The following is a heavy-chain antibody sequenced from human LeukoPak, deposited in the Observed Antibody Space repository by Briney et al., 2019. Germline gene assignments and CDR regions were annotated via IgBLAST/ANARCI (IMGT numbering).Heavy chain of an antibody. CDR1: GFTFSSYA. J-gene: IGHJ4*02. D-gene: IGHD3-10*01. V-gene: IGHV3-23*01. CDR3: AKYYYGSGSKGYFDY. CDR2: ISGRGGST. Sequence: GGSLRLSCAASGFTFSSYAMSWVRQAPGKGLEWVSTISGRGGSTYYADSVKGRFTISRDNSKNTLYLQMNSVRAEDTAVYYWAKYYYGSGSKGYFDYWGQGTLVTVSS.